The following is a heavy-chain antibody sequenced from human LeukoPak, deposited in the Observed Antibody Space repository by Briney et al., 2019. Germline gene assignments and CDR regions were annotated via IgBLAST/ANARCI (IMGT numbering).Heavy chain of an antibody. CDR1: GGTFSSYA. V-gene: IGHV1-69*06. J-gene: IGHJ4*02. CDR3: ATELINYYDSSGFNNDY. CDR2: IIPIFGTT. D-gene: IGHD3-22*01. Sequence: SVKVSCKASGGTFSSYAISWVRQAPGQGLEWMGGIIPIFGTTNYAQKFQDRVTITADKSTSTAYMELSSLRSEDTAVYYCATELINYYDSSGFNNDYWGQGTLVTVSS.